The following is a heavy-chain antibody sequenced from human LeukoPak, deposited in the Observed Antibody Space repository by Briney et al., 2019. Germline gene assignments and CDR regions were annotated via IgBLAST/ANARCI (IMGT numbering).Heavy chain of an antibody. CDR1: GYTFSDYY. Sequence: ASVKVSCKASGYTFSDYYIHWIRQAPGQGLEYMGWINPNSGGTNYADKFQDRVTMTRDTSTSTAYMELSSLRSEDTAVYYCARVMGTQNYCSGGSCYSGGWGAFDIWGQGTMVTVSS. CDR3: ARVMGTQNYCSGGSCYSGGWGAFDI. V-gene: IGHV1-2*02. CDR2: INPNSGGT. J-gene: IGHJ3*02. D-gene: IGHD2-15*01.